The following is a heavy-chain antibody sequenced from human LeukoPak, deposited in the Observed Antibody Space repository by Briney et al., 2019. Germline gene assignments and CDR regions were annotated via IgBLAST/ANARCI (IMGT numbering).Heavy chain of an antibody. CDR3: GRRKWELGDAFDI. V-gene: IGHV3-48*01. CDR1: GFTFSSYS. D-gene: IGHD1-26*01. J-gene: IGHJ3*02. CDR2: ISSSSSTI. Sequence: GGSLRLSCAASGFTFSSYSMNWVRQAPGKGLEWVSYISSSSSTIYYADSVKGRFTISRDNAKNSLYLQMNSLRAEDTAVYYCGRRKWELGDAFDIWNQGTMVTVSS.